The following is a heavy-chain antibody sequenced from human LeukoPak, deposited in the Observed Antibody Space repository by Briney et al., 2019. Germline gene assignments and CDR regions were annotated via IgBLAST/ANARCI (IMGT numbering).Heavy chain of an antibody. CDR2: IKQDGSEK. CDR3: ARDRWELLSNSYHYCGLDV. CDR1: GFTFSNYW. Sequence: PGGSLRLSCAASGFTFSNYWMSWVRQAPGKGLEWVANIKQDGSEKCYVDSVKGRFTISRDNAKNSLYLQMNSLRAEGTAVYYCARDRWELLSNSYHYCGLDVWGRGTTVTVSS. J-gene: IGHJ6*02. V-gene: IGHV3-7*01. D-gene: IGHD2-15*01.